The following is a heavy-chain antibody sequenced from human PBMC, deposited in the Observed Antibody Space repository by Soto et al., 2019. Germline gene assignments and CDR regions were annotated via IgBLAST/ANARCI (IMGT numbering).Heavy chain of an antibody. CDR3: AINADV. J-gene: IGHJ6*02. CDR2: IYNSGS. CDR1: GASISGHF. Sequence: QVQLQESGPGLVKPSETLSLTCPVSGASISGHFWCWIRQPPGKGLEWIAYIYNSGSSYNPSLKSRVTISVDTSKNQLSLKLSSVIAADSAVYYCAINADVWGQGTTVTVSS. V-gene: IGHV4-59*08.